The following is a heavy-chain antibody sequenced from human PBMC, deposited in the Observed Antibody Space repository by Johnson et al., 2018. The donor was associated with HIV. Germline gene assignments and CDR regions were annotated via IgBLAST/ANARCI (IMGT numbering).Heavy chain of an antibody. D-gene: IGHD3-10*01. CDR3: AREGGGTVVLGDEGAFDI. CDR2: ISNDGRNK. CDR1: GFTFSNVW. V-gene: IGHV3-30*03. J-gene: IGHJ3*02. Sequence: QVQLVESGGGLVKPGGSLRLSCAASGFTFSNVWMSWVRQAPGKGLEWVAGISNDGRNKYYADSVKGRFTISRDNSKNTMFRQMNSRRAEDTSVYDCAREGGGTVVLGDEGAFDIWGQGTMVTVS.